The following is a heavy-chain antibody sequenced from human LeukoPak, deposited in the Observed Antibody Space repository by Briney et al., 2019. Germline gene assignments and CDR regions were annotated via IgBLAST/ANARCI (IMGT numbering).Heavy chain of an antibody. V-gene: IGHV3-21*03. CDR2: ISSSSSYI. Sequence: GGSLRLSCAASGFTFSSYSMNWVRQAPGKGLEWVSPISSSSSYIYYADSVKGRFTISRDNAKNSLYLQMNSLRAEDTAVYYCARTLAVAGPNWFDPWGQGTLVTVSS. CDR1: GFTFSSYS. CDR3: ARTLAVAGPNWFDP. D-gene: IGHD6-19*01. J-gene: IGHJ5*02.